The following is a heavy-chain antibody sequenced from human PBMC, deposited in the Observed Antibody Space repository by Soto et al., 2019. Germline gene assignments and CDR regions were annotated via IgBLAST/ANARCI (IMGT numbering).Heavy chain of an antibody. CDR1: GFICKIYW. J-gene: IGHJ4*02. D-gene: IGHD3-10*01. CDR3: TRGPRPISTGTGDY. Sequence: GGSLRLWCAASGFICKIYWMHWFRQTPGKGLVWISRIYNDGSYTDYADSVKGRFTISRDNVNDTLYLQMNNLRAEDSGLYYCTRGPRPISTGTGDYWGQGTQVTVSS. V-gene: IGHV3-74*01. CDR2: IYNDGSYT.